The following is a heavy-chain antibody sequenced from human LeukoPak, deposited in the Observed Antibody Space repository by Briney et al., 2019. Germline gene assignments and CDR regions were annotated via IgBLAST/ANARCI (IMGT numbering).Heavy chain of an antibody. V-gene: IGHV4-39*01. D-gene: IGHD4-17*01. J-gene: IGHJ3*02. CDR3: ARHDYGDYGTFDI. CDR1: GGSINSSGYY. CDR2: IYYSGDT. Sequence: SETLSLTCTVSGGSINSSGYYWGWIRQSPGKGLEWIGSIYYSGDTYSNPSLKSRVTISVDTSKNQFSLKLTSVTAADTAVYYCARHDYGDYGTFDIWGQGTMVTVSS.